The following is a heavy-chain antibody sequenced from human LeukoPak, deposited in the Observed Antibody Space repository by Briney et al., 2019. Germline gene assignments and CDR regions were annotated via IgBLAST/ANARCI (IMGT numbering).Heavy chain of an antibody. D-gene: IGHD4-17*01. CDR3: AGDYGDPDYYYYYMDV. CDR2: IYTSGST. V-gene: IGHV4-61*02. J-gene: IGHJ6*03. Sequence: SETLSLTCTVSGGSISSSSYYWSWIRQPAGKGLEWIGRIYTSGSTNYNPSLKSRVTISVDTSKNQFSLKLSSVTAADTAVYYCAGDYGDPDYYYYYMDVWGKGTTVTISS. CDR1: GGSISSSSYY.